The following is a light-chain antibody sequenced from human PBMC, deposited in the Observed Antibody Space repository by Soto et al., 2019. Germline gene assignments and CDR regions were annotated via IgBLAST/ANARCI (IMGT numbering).Light chain of an antibody. Sequence: QSVLTQPASVSGSPGQSITISCTGTSSDVGGYNYVSWYQQNPGKAPKLMIYDVNNRPSGVSYRFSGSKSGNTASLTISGPQAEDEADYYCSSYTSSSTRVFGTGTKLTVL. J-gene: IGLJ1*01. CDR2: DVN. CDR3: SSYTSSSTRV. CDR1: SSDVGGYNY. V-gene: IGLV2-14*01.